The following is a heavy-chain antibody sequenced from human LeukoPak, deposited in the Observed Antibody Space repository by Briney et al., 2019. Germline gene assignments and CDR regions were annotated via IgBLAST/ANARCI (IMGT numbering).Heavy chain of an antibody. CDR1: GGSISSTTYY. Sequence: SETLSLTCTVSGGSISSTTYYWGWIRQPPGKGLEWIGSIYYSGTTYYNPSLKSRVTISVNTSKNHFSLNLSPVTAADTAVYYCARYRGCTDGTCYRWFDPWGQGTLVTVTS. D-gene: IGHD2-8*01. CDR2: IYYSGTT. V-gene: IGHV4-39*02. J-gene: IGHJ5*02. CDR3: ARYRGCTDGTCYRWFDP.